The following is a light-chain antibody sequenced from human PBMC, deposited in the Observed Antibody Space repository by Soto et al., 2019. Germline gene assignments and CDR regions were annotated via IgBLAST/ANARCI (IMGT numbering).Light chain of an antibody. J-gene: IGKJ2*01. CDR2: AAS. CDR3: QQLNSYPQNT. CDR1: QGISSY. V-gene: IGKV1-9*01. Sequence: DIQLTQSPSFLSASVGDSVTITCRASQGISSYLAWYQQKPGKALKLLVYAASTLQSGVPSRFSSSGSWTEFTLTISSLQPEDFATYYCQQLNSYPQNTFGQGTKLEIK.